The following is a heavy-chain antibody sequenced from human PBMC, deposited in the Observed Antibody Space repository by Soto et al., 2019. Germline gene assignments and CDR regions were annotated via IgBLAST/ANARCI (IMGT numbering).Heavy chain of an antibody. V-gene: IGHV3-48*01. CDR2: TSSSSSTI. D-gene: IGHD6-19*01. CDR1: GFTFSSYS. CDR3: VRASRRQQWLHYFDY. J-gene: IGHJ4*02. Sequence: GGSLSLSCAASGFTFSSYSMNWVRQAPGKGLEWVSYTSSSSSTIYYADSVKGRFTISRDNAKNSLYLQMNSRRAEDTAVYSCVRASRRQQWLHYFDYRGQGTLVTVSS.